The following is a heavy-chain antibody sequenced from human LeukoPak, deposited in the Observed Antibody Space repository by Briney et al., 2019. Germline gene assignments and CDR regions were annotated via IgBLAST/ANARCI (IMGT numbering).Heavy chain of an antibody. CDR2: ISPMGCGT. CDR3: ARSNIASRRGDKWFDP. D-gene: IGHD6-13*01. V-gene: IGHV1-2*02. Sequence: ASVKVSCKASGYTLTDYYMHWVRQAPRQPLEWLGWISPMGCGTNYAPSFQGRVTMTREMAVSTGYMEVSSLRSDDSGVYYCARSNIASRRGDKWFDPWGQGTVVSVSS. J-gene: IGHJ5*02. CDR1: GYTLTDYY.